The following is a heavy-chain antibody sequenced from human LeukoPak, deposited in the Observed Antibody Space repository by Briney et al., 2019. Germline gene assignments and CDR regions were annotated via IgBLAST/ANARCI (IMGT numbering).Heavy chain of an antibody. J-gene: IGHJ4*02. Sequence: PGGSLRLSCAASGFTFSDYYMSWIRQAPGKGLEWVSYISSSGSTTYYADSVKGRFTISRDNAKNSLYLQMNSLRAEDTAVYYCARDRDYYDSSGYQPPDYWGQGTLVTVSS. D-gene: IGHD3-22*01. CDR1: GFTFSDYY. CDR2: ISSSGSTT. V-gene: IGHV3-11*01. CDR3: ARDRDYYDSSGYQPPDY.